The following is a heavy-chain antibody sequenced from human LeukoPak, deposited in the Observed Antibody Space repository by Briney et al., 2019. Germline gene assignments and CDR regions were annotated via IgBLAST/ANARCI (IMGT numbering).Heavy chain of an antibody. J-gene: IGHJ4*02. V-gene: IGHV3-9*01. Sequence: PGRSLRLSCAASGFTFDDYAMHWVRQAPGKGLEWVSGISWNSGSIGYADSVKGRFTISRDNAKKSLYLQMNSLSAEDTALYYCAKNKSYYYDSSGYFDYWGQGTLVTVSS. CDR3: AKNKSYYYDSSGYFDY. CDR1: GFTFDDYA. D-gene: IGHD3-22*01. CDR2: ISWNSGSI.